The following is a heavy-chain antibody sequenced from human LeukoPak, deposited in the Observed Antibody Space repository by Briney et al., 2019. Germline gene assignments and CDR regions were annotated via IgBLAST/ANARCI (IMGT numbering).Heavy chain of an antibody. J-gene: IGHJ4*02. CDR1: AYSFTSYW. Sequence: GESLKISSKGSAYSFTSYWIGWVRQMPGKDLEWMGIIYAADSDPRYRPSFQGRVTISADKYISTAYLQWSSLKASDNAMYYCARSAGYGSGDDYWGQGTLVTV. D-gene: IGHD3-10*01. CDR2: IYAADSDP. CDR3: ARSAGYGSGDDY. V-gene: IGHV5-51*01.